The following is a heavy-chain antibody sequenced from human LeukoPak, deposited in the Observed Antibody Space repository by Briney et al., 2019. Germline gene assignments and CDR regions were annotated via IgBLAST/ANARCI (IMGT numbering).Heavy chain of an antibody. Sequence: GGSLRLSCAASGFTFSSYWMHWVRQAPGKGLVWVSRINGDGNTTIYADSVKGRFTISRDNAKNTLYLRMSSLRAEDTAVYYCARLSSAYFDYWGQGTLVTVSS. CDR2: INGDGNTT. D-gene: IGHD4/OR15-4a*01. V-gene: IGHV3-74*01. CDR1: GFTFSSYW. J-gene: IGHJ4*02. CDR3: ARLSSAYFDY.